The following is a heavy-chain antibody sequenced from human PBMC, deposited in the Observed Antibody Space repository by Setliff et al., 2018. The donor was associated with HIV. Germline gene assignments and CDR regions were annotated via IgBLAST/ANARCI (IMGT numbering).Heavy chain of an antibody. V-gene: IGHV4-39*01. D-gene: IGHD3-10*01. J-gene: IGHJ3*01. CDR2: VFYTGST. CDR3: ARQSYYVTGSFYTDVFDL. Sequence: KASETLSLTCSVSGDSINNNNYYWGWIRQPPGKGLEWIASVFYTGSTYYRPSLKSRVTLSVELSKNHFFLELTSVTAADTAVYYCARQSYYVTGSFYTDVFDLWGQGTVVTVSS. CDR1: GDSINNNNYY.